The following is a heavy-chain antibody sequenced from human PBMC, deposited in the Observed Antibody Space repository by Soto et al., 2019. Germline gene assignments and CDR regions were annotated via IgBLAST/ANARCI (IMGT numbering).Heavy chain of an antibody. V-gene: IGHV3-11*06. CDR3: ARGPYGGNSQAPVGFDY. J-gene: IGHJ4*02. CDR1: GFTFSDYY. Sequence: QVQLVESGGGLVKPGGSLRLSCAASGFTFSDYYMSWIRQAPGKGLEWVSYISSSSSYTNYADSVKGRFTISRDNAKNSLYLQMNSLRAEDTAVYYCARGPYGGNSQAPVGFDYWGQGTLVTVSS. CDR2: ISSSSSYT. D-gene: IGHD4-17*01.